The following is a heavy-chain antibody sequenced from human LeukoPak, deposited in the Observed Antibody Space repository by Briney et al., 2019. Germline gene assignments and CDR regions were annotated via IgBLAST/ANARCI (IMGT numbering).Heavy chain of an antibody. J-gene: IGHJ4*02. CDR3: SRVPYCSSTSCWGYFDY. CDR1: GGSFRGYY. D-gene: IGHD2-2*01. CDR2: INHSGST. Sequence: SGALSLTCAVYGGSFRGYYWSWIRQPPGREREWIGEINHSGSTNYNPSLQSRVTIKVATSKNQFSPKLGNVTAAGTAGYCCSRVPYCSSTSCWGYFDYWGQGTLVTVSS. V-gene: IGHV4-34*01.